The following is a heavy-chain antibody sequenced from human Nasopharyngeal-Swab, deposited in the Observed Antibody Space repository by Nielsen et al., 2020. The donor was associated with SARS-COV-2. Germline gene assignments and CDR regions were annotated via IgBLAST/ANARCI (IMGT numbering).Heavy chain of an antibody. CDR1: GCTFSSYA. V-gene: IGHV1-18*01. Sequence: ASVKVSCKASGCTFSSYAISWVRQAPGQGLEWMGWISAYNGNTNYAQKLQGRVTMTTDTSTSTAYMELRSLRSDDTAVYYCARDRRGRYYDSSGYYFPFDYWGQGTLVTVSS. CDR2: ISAYNGNT. J-gene: IGHJ4*02. D-gene: IGHD3-22*01. CDR3: ARDRRGRYYDSSGYYFPFDY.